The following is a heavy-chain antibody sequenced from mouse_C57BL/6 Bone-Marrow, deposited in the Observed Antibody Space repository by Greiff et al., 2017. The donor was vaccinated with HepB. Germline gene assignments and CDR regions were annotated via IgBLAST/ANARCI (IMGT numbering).Heavy chain of an antibody. D-gene: IGHD1-1*01. CDR2: ISSGGSYT. Sequence: EVQLVESGGDLVKPGGSLKLSCAASGFTFSSYGMSWVRQTPDKRLEWVATISSGGSYTYYPDSVKGRCTISRDNAKNTLYLQMSSLKSEDTAMYYCARVITTDYFDYWGQGTTLTVSS. CDR3: ARVITTDYFDY. V-gene: IGHV5-6*01. CDR1: GFTFSSYG. J-gene: IGHJ2*01.